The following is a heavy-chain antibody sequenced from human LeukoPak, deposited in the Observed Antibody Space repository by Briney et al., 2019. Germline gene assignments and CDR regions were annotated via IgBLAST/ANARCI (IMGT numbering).Heavy chain of an antibody. J-gene: IGHJ4*02. CDR1: RFSFSSYF. V-gene: IGHV3-30*03. CDR2: ISYDERSK. D-gene: IGHD2-2*01. CDR3: ARGGCSTTSCYHFDS. Sequence: SGGSLRLSCEASRFSFSSYFLHWVRQAPGKGLEWVAIISYDERSKDYADSVKGRFTISRDNSENTLYLQMNSLRVEDTAVYYCARGGCSTTSCYHFDSWGQRTLVTVSS.